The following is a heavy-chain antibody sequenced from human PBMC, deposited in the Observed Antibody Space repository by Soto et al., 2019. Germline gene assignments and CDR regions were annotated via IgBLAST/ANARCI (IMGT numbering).Heavy chain of an antibody. CDR3: ARDLDGSGSYFTDC. V-gene: IGHV1-18*01. D-gene: IGHD3-10*01. J-gene: IGHJ4*02. Sequence: QVQLVQSGAEVKKPGASVKVSCKASGYSFTSTGICWVRQAPGQGPEWMGWTSTFNGEAKYAQKLQGRVTMTTDTSTTTAYMELRSLTSDDTAVYYCARDLDGSGSYFTDCWGQGTLVTVAS. CDR2: TSTFNGEA. CDR1: GYSFTSTG.